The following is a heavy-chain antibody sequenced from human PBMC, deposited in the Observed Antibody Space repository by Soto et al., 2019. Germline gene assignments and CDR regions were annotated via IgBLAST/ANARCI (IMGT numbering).Heavy chain of an antibody. Sequence: EVQRLESGGGLVQPGGSLRLSCAASGFTVISNAMSWVGQAPGKGLEWVSVIHTGGSTYYADPVKGRFTISRDNSKNTLFFQMNGLRAEDTALYYCARGVAPGTSAPDYWGQGTLVIVSS. CDR2: IHTGGST. J-gene: IGHJ4*02. CDR1: GFTVISNA. CDR3: ARGVAPGTSAPDY. D-gene: IGHD6-13*01. V-gene: IGHV3-66*01.